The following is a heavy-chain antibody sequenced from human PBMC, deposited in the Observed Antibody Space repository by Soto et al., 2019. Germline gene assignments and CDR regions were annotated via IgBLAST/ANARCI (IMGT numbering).Heavy chain of an antibody. CDR2: IYYSGST. J-gene: IGHJ4*02. D-gene: IGHD3-10*01. CDR3: ARKGMVRGARFDY. V-gene: IGHV4-30-4*01. Sequence: QVQLQESGPGLVKPSQTLSLTCTVSGGSISSGDYYWSWIRQPPGKGLEWIGYIYYSGSTYYNPSLQGRVTMSVDTSKNQFSLKLSSVTAADTAVYYCARKGMVRGARFDYWGQGTLVTVSS. CDR1: GGSISSGDYY.